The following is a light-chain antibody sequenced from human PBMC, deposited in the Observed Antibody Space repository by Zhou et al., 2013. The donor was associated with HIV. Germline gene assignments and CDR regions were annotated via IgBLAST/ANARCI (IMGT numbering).Light chain of an antibody. J-gene: IGKJ2*01. V-gene: IGKV1D-8*01. Sequence: IQMTQSPSSLSASVGDRVTITCRASQGISSYLAWYQQKPGKAPELLIYAASTLQSGVPSRFSGSGSGTDFTLTISCLQSEDFATYYCQQYYSFPLTFGQGTKLEIK. CDR2: AAS. CDR3: QQYYSFPLT. CDR1: QGISSY.